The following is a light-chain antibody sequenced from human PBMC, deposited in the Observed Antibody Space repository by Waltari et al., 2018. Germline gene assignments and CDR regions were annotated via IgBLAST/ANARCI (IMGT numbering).Light chain of an antibody. CDR1: SSDIGGYTY. J-gene: IGLJ2*01. Sequence: QSALTQPASVSGSPGQSITISCPGSSSDIGGYTYLSWYQHHPGKAPKLIIYEVSSRPSGISTRFPGSKSGNTASLTIAGLQLEDEAHYYCSSYTTTSTLLFGGGTKVTVL. V-gene: IGLV2-14*01. CDR3: SSYTTTSTLL. CDR2: EVS.